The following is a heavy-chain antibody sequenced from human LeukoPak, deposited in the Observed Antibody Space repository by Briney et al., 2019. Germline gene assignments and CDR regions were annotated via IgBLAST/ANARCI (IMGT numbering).Heavy chain of an antibody. CDR3: ARDPRHNQGSYFDY. V-gene: IGHV3-20*04. J-gene: IGHJ4*02. CDR2: INWNGGST. Sequence: GGSLRLSCAASGFTFDDYGMSWVRQAPGKGLEWVSGINWNGGSTYYADSVKGRFTISRDNSKNTLYLQMNSLRAEDTAVYYCARDPRHNQGSYFDYWGQGTLVTVSS. CDR1: GFTFDDYG. D-gene: IGHD1-1*01.